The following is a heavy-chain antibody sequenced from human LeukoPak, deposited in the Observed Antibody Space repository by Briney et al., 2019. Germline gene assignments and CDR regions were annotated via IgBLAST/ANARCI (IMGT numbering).Heavy chain of an antibody. D-gene: IGHD2-2*01. CDR2: ISWNSGSI. J-gene: IGHJ6*03. Sequence: GGSLRLSCAASGFTFDDYAMHWVRQAPGKGLEWVSGISWNSGSIGYADSVKGRFTISRDNAKNSLYLQMNSLRAEDTALYYCAKDTSSTSWGHMDAWGKGTTVTVSS. V-gene: IGHV3-9*01. CDR3: AKDTSSTSWGHMDA. CDR1: GFTFDDYA.